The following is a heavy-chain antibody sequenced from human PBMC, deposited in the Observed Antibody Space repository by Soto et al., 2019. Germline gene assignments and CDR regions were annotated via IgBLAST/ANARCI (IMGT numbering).Heavy chain of an antibody. CDR3: TRADWFPYLSFY. D-gene: IGHD3-10*01. CDR2: ISSSGSTA. J-gene: IGHJ4*02. V-gene: IGHV3-48*03. Sequence: GGSLRLSCAAYGFTFSRFELHWVRQAPGKGLEWISYISSSGSTAYYASSVEGRFTISRDNANNSVYLQMDSLRAEDTALYYCTRADWFPYLSFYWGQGALVTVSS. CDR1: GFTFSRFE.